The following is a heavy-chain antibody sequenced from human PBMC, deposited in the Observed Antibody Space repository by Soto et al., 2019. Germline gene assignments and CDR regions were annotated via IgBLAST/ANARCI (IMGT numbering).Heavy chain of an antibody. J-gene: IGHJ6*03. CDR3: ARRARPDFYYMDV. D-gene: IGHD6-6*01. V-gene: IGHV3-64*01. Sequence: EVQLAESGGGLAQPGGSLRLSCAASGFTLSGYAMDWVRHAPGKGPEYVSGISSNGVGTSYANSVQGRFTISRDNSKNTVYLQMGSLRHEDMAVYYCARRARPDFYYMDVWGKGPTVTVSS. CDR2: ISSNGVGT. CDR1: GFTLSGYA.